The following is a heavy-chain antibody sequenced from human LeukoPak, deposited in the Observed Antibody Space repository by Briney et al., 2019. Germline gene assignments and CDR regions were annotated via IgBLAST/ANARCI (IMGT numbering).Heavy chain of an antibody. CDR1: GFTFSSYA. V-gene: IGHV3-30-3*01. CDR3: AKGRGYMVRGVENHV. J-gene: IGHJ6*02. Sequence: GGALRLSCAASGFTFSSYAMHWVRQAPGKGLEGVAVISYDGSNKYYADSVKGRFIISRDNSKNTLYLQMNSLRAEDTAVYYCAKGRGYMVRGVENHVWGQGTTVTVSS. CDR2: ISYDGSNK. D-gene: IGHD3-10*01.